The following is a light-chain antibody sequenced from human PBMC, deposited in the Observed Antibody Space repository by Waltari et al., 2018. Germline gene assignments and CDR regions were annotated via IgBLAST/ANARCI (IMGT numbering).Light chain of an antibody. V-gene: IGLV3-19*01. Sequence: SSELTQDPAVSVALGQTVRITCQGASLRNYYASWYRQKPGQAPEVVIYSDNNRPSGIPDRFCGSSSGDTASLTITGAQAEDEADYYCHSRDSSSTHVGIFGTGTQVSVL. CDR1: SLRNYY. J-gene: IGLJ1*01. CDR2: SDN. CDR3: HSRDSSSTHVGI.